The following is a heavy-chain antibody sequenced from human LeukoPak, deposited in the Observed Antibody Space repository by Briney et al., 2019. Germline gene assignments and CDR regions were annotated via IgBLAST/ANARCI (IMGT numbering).Heavy chain of an antibody. Sequence: PSETLSLTCAVYGGSFSGYYWSWIRQPPGKGLEWIGEINHSGSTNYNPSLKSRVTISVDTSKNQFSLKLSSVTAADTAVYYCARPLRIQWAPAPFDYWGQGTLVTVSS. CDR2: INHSGST. V-gene: IGHV4-34*01. CDR3: ARPLRIQWAPAPFDY. CDR1: GGSFSGYY. J-gene: IGHJ4*02. D-gene: IGHD5-12*01.